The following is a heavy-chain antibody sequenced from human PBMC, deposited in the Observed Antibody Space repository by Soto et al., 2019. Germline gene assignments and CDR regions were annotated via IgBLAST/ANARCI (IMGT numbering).Heavy chain of an antibody. J-gene: IGHJ4*02. Sequence: SETLSLTCTVSGGSISSGGYYWSWIRQHPGKGLEWIGYIYYSGSTYYNPSLKSRVTISVDTSKNQFSLKLSSVTAADTAVYYCARALWNQKYYFDYWGQGTLVIVSS. CDR3: ARALWNQKYYFDY. V-gene: IGHV4-31*03. CDR2: IYYSGST. CDR1: GGSISSGGYY. D-gene: IGHD2-21*01.